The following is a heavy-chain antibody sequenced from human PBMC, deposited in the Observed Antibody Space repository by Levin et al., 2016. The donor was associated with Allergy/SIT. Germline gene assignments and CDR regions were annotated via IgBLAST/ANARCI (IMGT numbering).Heavy chain of an antibody. CDR3: ARVRGVTTVPSGGMDV. CDR1: GYTFTSYG. Sequence: ASVKVSCKASGYTFTSYGISWVRQAPGQGLEWMGWISAYNGNTNYAQKLQGRVTMTTDTSTSTAYMELRSLRSDDTAVYYCARVRGVTTVPSGGMDVWGQGTTVTVSS. J-gene: IGHJ6*02. CDR2: ISAYNGNT. V-gene: IGHV1-18*04. D-gene: IGHD4-17*01.